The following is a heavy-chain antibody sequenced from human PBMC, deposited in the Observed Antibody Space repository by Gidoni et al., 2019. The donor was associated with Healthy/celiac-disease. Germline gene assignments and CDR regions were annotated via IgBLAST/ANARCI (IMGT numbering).Heavy chain of an antibody. CDR3: ARDGYSSSSSLDV. Sequence: RINAGNGNTKYSQKFQGRVTITRDTSASTAYMELSSLRSEDTAVYYCARDGYSSSSSLDVWGKGTTVTVSS. CDR2: INAGNGNT. V-gene: IGHV1-3*01. J-gene: IGHJ6*04. D-gene: IGHD6-6*01.